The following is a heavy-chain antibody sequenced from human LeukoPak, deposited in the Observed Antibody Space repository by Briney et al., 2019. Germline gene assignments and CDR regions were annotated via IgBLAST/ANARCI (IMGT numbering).Heavy chain of an antibody. CDR2: IYAGNSGA. J-gene: IGHJ4*02. V-gene: IGHV5-51*01. D-gene: IGHD5-24*01. Sequence: PGESLRISCQGFGYPFTTSWIGWVRQLPGKGLEWTAIIYAGNSGAKYSPSFQGQVSISTDRSISTAYLHWSSLKASDTAIYYCAIINHPDGRVYWGQGTLVTVSS. CDR3: AIINHPDGRVY. CDR1: GYPFTTSW.